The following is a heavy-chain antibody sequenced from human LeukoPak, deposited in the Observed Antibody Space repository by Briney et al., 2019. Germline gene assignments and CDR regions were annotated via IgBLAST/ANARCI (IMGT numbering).Heavy chain of an antibody. D-gene: IGHD2-2*01. Sequence: SETLSLICTVSGGSISTRSYHWGWVRQPPGKGLEWIGSISYSGTTYCNPSLKSRVTISVDMSKNQFSLKLSSVTAADAAVYYCARRGNYCSRTTCYAGFRLDYWGQGTLVTVSS. J-gene: IGHJ4*02. CDR2: ISYSGTT. CDR3: ARRGNYCSRTTCYAGFRLDY. CDR1: GGSISTRSYH. V-gene: IGHV4-39*01.